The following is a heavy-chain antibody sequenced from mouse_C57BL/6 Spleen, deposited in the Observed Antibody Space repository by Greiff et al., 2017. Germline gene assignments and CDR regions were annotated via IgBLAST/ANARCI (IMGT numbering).Heavy chain of an antibody. CDR3: AKQTNYGLYFDY. V-gene: IGHV2-3*01. Sequence: QVQLQQSGPGLVAPSQSLSITCSVSGFSFTSYGVSWVRQPPGKGLEWLGVLWGDGSTNYHSALISRLSISKDNSKSQVFLQLNSLQTDDTATYYCAKQTNYGLYFDYWGQGTTLTVSS. CDR1: GFSFTSYG. D-gene: IGHD1-2*01. J-gene: IGHJ2*01. CDR2: LWGDGST.